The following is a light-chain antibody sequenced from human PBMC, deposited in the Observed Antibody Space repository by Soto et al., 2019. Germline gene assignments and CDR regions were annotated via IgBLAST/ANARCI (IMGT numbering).Light chain of an antibody. V-gene: IGKV3-11*01. CDR1: QSVSSY. CDR2: DAS. J-gene: IGKJ5*01. Sequence: EIVLTQSPTTLSLSPGYRATLSCRASQSVSSYLAWYQKKPGQAPRLIXYDASNRATGIPARFSGSGSGTDLTLTISSLEPEDFAVYYCQQRSNWPPITFGQGTRLEIK. CDR3: QQRSNWPPIT.